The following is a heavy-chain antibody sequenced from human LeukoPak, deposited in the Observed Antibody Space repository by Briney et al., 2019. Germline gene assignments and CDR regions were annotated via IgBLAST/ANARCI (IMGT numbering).Heavy chain of an antibody. V-gene: IGHV3-53*01. Sequence: SGGSLRLSCAVSGFTVSSIYMSWVRQAPGKGLERVSFIYNDGNTYYADSMKGRFSISRDSSRNTLYLQMNSLRVEDTAVYYCAGDTHSSNWYDHWGQGTLVTVSS. CDR1: GFTVSSIY. D-gene: IGHD6-13*01. CDR2: IYNDGNT. CDR3: AGDTHSSNWYDH. J-gene: IGHJ5*02.